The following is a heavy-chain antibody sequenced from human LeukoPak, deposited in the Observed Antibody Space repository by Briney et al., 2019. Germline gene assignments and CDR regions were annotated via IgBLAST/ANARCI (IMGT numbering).Heavy chain of an antibody. CDR1: GYTFTGYY. CDR2: INPNSGGT. J-gene: IGHJ3*02. V-gene: IGHV1-2*02. CDR3: ARGDGNYFIFDAFDI. Sequence: ASVKVSCKASGYTFTGYYMHWVRQASGQGLEWMGWINPNSGGTNYAQKFQGRVTMTRDTSISTAYMELSRLRSDDTAVFYCARGDGNYFIFDAFDIWGQGTMVTVSS. D-gene: IGHD2/OR15-2a*01.